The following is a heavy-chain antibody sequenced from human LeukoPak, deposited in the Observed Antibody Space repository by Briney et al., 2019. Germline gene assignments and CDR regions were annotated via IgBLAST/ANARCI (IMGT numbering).Heavy chain of an antibody. D-gene: IGHD6-13*01. Sequence: SETLSLTCTVSGASISSHYWNWVRQPPGKGLEWIGFIHNSGSTNSNASLKSRVTISIDTSRSQFSMRLTSVIAADTAVYYCARARDPSNSWYFDYWGQGTLVTVSS. CDR3: ARARDPSNSWYFDY. CDR2: IHNSGST. CDR1: GASISSHY. V-gene: IGHV4-59*11. J-gene: IGHJ4*02.